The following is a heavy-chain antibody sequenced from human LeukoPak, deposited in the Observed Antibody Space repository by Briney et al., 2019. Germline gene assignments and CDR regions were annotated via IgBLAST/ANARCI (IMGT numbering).Heavy chain of an antibody. V-gene: IGHV4-34*01. CDR2: INHSGST. D-gene: IGHD3-16*01. CDR3: ARGQRVITFGGVMRAFDI. J-gene: IGHJ3*02. Sequence: SETLSLTCAVYGGSFSGYYWSWIRQPPGKGLEWIGEINHSGSTNYNPSLKSRVTISVDTSKNQFSLKLSSVTAADTAVYYCARGQRVITFGGVMRAFDIWGQGTMVTVSS. CDR1: GGSFSGYY.